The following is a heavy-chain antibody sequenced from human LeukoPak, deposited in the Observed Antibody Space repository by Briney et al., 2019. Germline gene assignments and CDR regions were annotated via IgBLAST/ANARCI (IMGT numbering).Heavy chain of an antibody. D-gene: IGHD6-13*01. CDR3: VRERGCSSRPHNWFDP. V-gene: IGHV4-30-4*01. Sequence: MSSQTLSLTCTVSGGSISSDDYYWSWIRQPLGKGLEWIGYIDYRGSTDYNPSLKSRVTISVDASKKQFSLKLSSVTAADTAVYYCVRERGCSSRPHNWFDPWGQGTLVTVSS. CDR1: GGSISSDDYY. CDR2: IDYRGST. J-gene: IGHJ5*02.